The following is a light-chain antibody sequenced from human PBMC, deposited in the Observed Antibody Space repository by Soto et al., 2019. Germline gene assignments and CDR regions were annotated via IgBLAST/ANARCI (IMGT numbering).Light chain of an antibody. CDR3: CSYAGGASVV. CDR2: EDI. Sequence: QSVLTQPASVSGSPGQSITISCTGTSSDIGRYNLVSWYQQHPGKAPKLIIYEDIERPSGVSDRFSGSKSSNTASLTISGLQTEDEADYYCCSYAGGASVVFGGGTQLTVL. V-gene: IGLV2-23*01. J-gene: IGLJ2*01. CDR1: SSDIGRYNL.